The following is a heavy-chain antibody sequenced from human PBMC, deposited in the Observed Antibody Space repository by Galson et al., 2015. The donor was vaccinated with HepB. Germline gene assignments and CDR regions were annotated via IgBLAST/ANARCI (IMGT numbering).Heavy chain of an antibody. Sequence: SLRLSCAASGFTFTSYSMNWVRQVPGKGPEWVSYISSSGGTIYYADSVKGRFTISRDNAKASLLLEMNSLRAEDTAVYYCARDGYGDYYFDYWGQGILVTVSS. CDR2: ISSSGGTI. J-gene: IGHJ4*02. V-gene: IGHV3-48*04. CDR1: GFTFTSYS. CDR3: ARDGYGDYYFDY. D-gene: IGHD4-17*01.